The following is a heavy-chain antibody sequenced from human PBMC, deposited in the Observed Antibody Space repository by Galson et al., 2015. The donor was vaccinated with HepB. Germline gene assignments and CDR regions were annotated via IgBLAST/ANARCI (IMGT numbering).Heavy chain of an antibody. D-gene: IGHD5-12*01. CDR1: GYTFTSYG. CDR2: ISAYNGNT. Sequence: TVKVSCKASGYTFTSYGISWVRQAPGQGLEWMGWISAYNGNTNYAQKLQGRVTMTTDTSTSTAYMELRSPRSDDTAVYYCARERGGGYSGYDWDDAFDIWGQGTMVTVSS. J-gene: IGHJ3*02. V-gene: IGHV1-18*04. CDR3: ARERGGGYSGYDWDDAFDI.